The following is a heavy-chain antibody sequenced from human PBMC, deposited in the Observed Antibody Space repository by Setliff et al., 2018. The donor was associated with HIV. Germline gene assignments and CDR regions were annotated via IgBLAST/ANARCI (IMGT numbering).Heavy chain of an antibody. Sequence: PGGSLRLSCAASGFTFGTYAMTWIRQAPGKGLEWVSSISNSGINTYYTDSVKGRFTVFRDNSKATLYLQMSSLRVEDTATYYCVKEVGISHPGNWFDPWGQGTLVTVSS. CDR3: VKEVGISHPGNWFDP. CDR2: ISNSGINT. V-gene: IGHV3-23*01. CDR1: GFTFGTYA. D-gene: IGHD2-2*01. J-gene: IGHJ5*02.